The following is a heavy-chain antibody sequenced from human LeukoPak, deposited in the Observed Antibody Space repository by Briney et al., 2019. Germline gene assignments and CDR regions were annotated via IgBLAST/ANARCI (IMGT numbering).Heavy chain of an antibody. CDR1: GYSFTSYY. CDR3: ARGHDSRKYGRVSNDY. CDR2: INPSGGST. D-gene: IGHD3-22*01. V-gene: IGHV1-46*01. J-gene: IGHJ4*02. Sequence: GASVKVSCKASGYSFTSYYMHWVRQAPGQGLEWMGIINPSGGSTSYAQKFQGRVTMTRDMSTSTVYMELSSLRSEDTAVYYCARGHDSRKYGRVSNDYWGQGTLVTVSS.